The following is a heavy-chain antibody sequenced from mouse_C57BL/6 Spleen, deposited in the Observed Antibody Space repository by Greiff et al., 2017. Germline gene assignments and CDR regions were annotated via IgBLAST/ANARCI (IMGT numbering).Heavy chain of an antibody. CDR2: IYPGDGDT. CDR1: GYAFSSSW. J-gene: IGHJ1*03. V-gene: IGHV1-82*01. CDR3: ARGFITTVADV. D-gene: IGHD1-1*01. Sequence: VKLMESGPELVKPGASVKISCKASGYAFSSSWMNWVKQRPGKGLEWIGRIYPGDGDTNYNGKFKGKATLTADKSSSTAYMQLSSLTSEDSAVYFCARGFITTVADVWGTGTTVTVSS.